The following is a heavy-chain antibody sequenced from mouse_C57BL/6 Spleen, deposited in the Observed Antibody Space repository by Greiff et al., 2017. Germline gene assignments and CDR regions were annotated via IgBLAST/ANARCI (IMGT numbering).Heavy chain of an antibody. CDR1: GYTFTDYY. CDR2: IYPGSGNT. Sequence: VQVVESGAELVRPGASVKLSCKASGYTFTDYYINWVKQRPGQGLEWIARIYPGSGNTYYNEKFKGKATLTAEKSSSTAYMQLSSLTSEDSAVYYCAKAYDYDAMDYWGQGTSVTVSS. CDR3: AKAYDYDAMDY. V-gene: IGHV1-76*01. D-gene: IGHD6-5*01. J-gene: IGHJ4*01.